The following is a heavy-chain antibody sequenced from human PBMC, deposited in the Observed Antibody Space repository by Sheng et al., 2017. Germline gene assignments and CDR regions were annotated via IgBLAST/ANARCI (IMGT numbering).Heavy chain of an antibody. V-gene: IGHV4-39*07. D-gene: IGHD3-10*01. J-gene: IGHJ4*02. Sequence: QLQLQESGPGLVKPSETLSLTCTVSGGSISSSSYYWGWIRQPPGKGLEWIGSIYYSGSTYYNPSLKSRVTISVDTSKNQFSLKLSSVTAADTAVYYCARDGITMVRGVKWYFDYWGQGTLVTVSS. CDR2: IYYSGST. CDR3: ARDGITMVRGVKWYFDY. CDR1: GGSISSSSYY.